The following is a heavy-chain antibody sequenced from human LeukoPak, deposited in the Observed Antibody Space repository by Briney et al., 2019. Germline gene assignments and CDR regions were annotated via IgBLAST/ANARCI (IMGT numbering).Heavy chain of an antibody. J-gene: IGHJ4*02. CDR1: GGSISSYY. V-gene: IGHV4-59*01. CDR3: VRVDSGSGSYYFEN. Sequence: KPSETLSLTCTVSGGSISSYYWSWIRQPPGKGLEWIGHIYYTGSTNYNPTLKSRVTISVDTSKNQFSLKVSSVTAADTAVYYCVRVDSGSGSYYFENWGQGTLVTVSS. D-gene: IGHD3-10*01. CDR2: IYYTGST.